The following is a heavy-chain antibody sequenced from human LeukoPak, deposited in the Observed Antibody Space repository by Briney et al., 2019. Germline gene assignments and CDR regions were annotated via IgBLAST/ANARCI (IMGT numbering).Heavy chain of an antibody. CDR3: AKDGDGYSNPYYFDY. Sequence: GRSLRLSCAASGFTFSSYGMHWVRQAPGKGLEWVALISYDGSNKYYADSVEGRFSISRDNSKNTLYLQMNSLRAEDTAVYYCAKDGDGYSNPYYFDYWGQGTLVTVSS. J-gene: IGHJ4*02. CDR2: ISYDGSNK. D-gene: IGHD6-13*01. V-gene: IGHV3-30*18. CDR1: GFTFSSYG.